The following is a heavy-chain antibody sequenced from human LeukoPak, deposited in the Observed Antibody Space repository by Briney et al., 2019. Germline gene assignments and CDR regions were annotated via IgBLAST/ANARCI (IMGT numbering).Heavy chain of an antibody. CDR1: QFTFSHFG. D-gene: IGHD4-11*01. J-gene: IGHJ4*02. Sequence: GKSLTLSCAASQFTFSHFGMHWVRQAPGKGLEWVAVIWNDGSNQYYADSVKGRFTISRDNSQNTMYLQMNSLRAEDTAVYYCAKDAQRGFDYSNSLEYWGQGTLVTVSS. V-gene: IGHV3-33*06. CDR3: AKDAQRGFDYSNSLEY. CDR2: IWNDGSNQ.